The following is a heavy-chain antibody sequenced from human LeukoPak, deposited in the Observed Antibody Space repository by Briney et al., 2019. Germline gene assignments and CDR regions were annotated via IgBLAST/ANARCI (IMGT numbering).Heavy chain of an antibody. CDR1: GFTFSTSS. CDR2: ISSGSGTI. D-gene: IGHD2-2*01. V-gene: IGHV3-48*01. Sequence: GGSLRLSCAASGFTFSTSSMNWVRQAPGKGLEWISYISSGSGTIYYADSVKGRFTISKDTAKNSLSLQMNSLRAEDTAVYFCATGPNTSPFDYWGQGTLVTVSS. J-gene: IGHJ4*02. CDR3: ATGPNTSPFDY.